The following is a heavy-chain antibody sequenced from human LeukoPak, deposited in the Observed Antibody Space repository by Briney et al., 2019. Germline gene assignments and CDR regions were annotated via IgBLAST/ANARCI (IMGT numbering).Heavy chain of an antibody. CDR2: IYPGDSDT. D-gene: IGHD2-2*01. Sequence: GESLKISCKGSGYSFTSYWIAWGRQMPGKGLEWMGIIYPGDSDTRYRSSFQGQVTISADKSISTAYLQWSSLKASDTAMYYCASSVPAANDAFDIWGQGTMVTVSS. V-gene: IGHV5-51*01. CDR1: GYSFTSYW. CDR3: ASSVPAANDAFDI. J-gene: IGHJ3*02.